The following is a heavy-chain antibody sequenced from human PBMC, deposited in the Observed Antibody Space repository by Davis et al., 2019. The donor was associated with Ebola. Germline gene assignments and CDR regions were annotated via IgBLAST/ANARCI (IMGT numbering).Heavy chain of an antibody. CDR3: AKRGVVVPAAIFAFDI. CDR1: GFTFSSYG. CDR2: ISYDGSNK. D-gene: IGHD2-2*01. Sequence: GESLKISCAASGFTFSSYGMHWVRQAPGKGLEWVAVISYDGSNKYYADSVKGRFTISRDNSKNTLYLQMNSLSAEDTAVYYCAKRGVVVPAAIFAFDIWGQGTMVTVSS. V-gene: IGHV3-30*18. J-gene: IGHJ3*02.